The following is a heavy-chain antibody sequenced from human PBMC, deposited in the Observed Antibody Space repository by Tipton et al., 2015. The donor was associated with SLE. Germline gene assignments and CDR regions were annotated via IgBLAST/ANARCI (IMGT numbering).Heavy chain of an antibody. J-gene: IGHJ3*02. D-gene: IGHD3-10*01. CDR2: IYTSGST. CDR1: GGSISSGSYY. CDR3: AREGTYGPESFNI. Sequence: TLSLTCTVSGGSISSGSYYWSWIRQPAGKGLEWIGYIYTSGSTNYNPSLKSRVTISVDTSKNQFSLKLSSVTAADTAVYYCAREGTYGPESFNIWGQGTMVTVSS. V-gene: IGHV4-61*09.